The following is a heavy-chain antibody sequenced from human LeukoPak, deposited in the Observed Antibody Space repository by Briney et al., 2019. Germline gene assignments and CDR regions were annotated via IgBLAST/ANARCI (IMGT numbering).Heavy chain of an antibody. Sequence: ASVKVSCKASGYTFTSYGISWVRQAPGQGLEWMGWISAYNGNTNYAQKLQGRVTITRDTSASTAYMELSGLRSEDTAVYYCARGRISYDYVWGSYRYTGTSFDYWGQGTLVTVSS. V-gene: IGHV1-18*01. D-gene: IGHD3-16*02. CDR1: GYTFTSYG. CDR2: ISAYNGNT. J-gene: IGHJ4*02. CDR3: ARGRISYDYVWGSYRYTGTSFDY.